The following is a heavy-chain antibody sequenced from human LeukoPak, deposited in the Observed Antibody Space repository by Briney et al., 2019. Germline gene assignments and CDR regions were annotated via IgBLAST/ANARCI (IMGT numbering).Heavy chain of an antibody. V-gene: IGHV3-48*01. Sequence: PGGSLRLSCAASGFTFSSYSMNWVRQDPGKGLEWISYISGSSSTIYYADSVKGRFTISRDNAKNSLYLQMNSLRAEDTAVYYCAKQGAGIRDWGQGTLVTVSS. D-gene: IGHD6-19*01. CDR3: AKQGAGIRD. J-gene: IGHJ4*02. CDR2: ISGSSSTI. CDR1: GFTFSSYS.